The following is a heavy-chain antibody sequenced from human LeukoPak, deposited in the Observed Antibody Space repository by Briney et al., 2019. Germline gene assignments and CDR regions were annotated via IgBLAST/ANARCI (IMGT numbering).Heavy chain of an antibody. Sequence: GGSLRLPCAASGFTFSSYGMHWVRQAPGKGLEWVAFIRYDGSNKYYADSVKDRFTISRDNSKNTLYLQMNSLRAEDTAVYYCAKAGNYYGSGSPDYWGQGTLVTVSS. CDR2: IRYDGSNK. D-gene: IGHD3-10*01. V-gene: IGHV3-30*02. J-gene: IGHJ4*02. CDR1: GFTFSSYG. CDR3: AKAGNYYGSGSPDY.